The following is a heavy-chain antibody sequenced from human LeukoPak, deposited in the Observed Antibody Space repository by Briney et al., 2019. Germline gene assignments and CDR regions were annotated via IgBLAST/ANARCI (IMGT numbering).Heavy chain of an antibody. J-gene: IGHJ6*03. V-gene: IGHV3-30*02. Sequence: GGSLRLSCAASGFTFSSYGMHWVRQAPDKGLEWVAFIPYDGNNKFYADSVKGRFTISRDNSKNTLYLQMNSLRAEDTSVYYCAKGVGGSANYYYMDVWGKGTTVTVSS. D-gene: IGHD3-10*01. CDR3: AKGVGGSANYYYMDV. CDR2: IPYDGNNK. CDR1: GFTFSSYG.